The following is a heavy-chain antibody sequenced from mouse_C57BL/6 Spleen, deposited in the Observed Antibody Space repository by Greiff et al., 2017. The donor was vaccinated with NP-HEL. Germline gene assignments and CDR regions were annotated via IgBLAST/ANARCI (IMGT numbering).Heavy chain of an antibody. D-gene: IGHD3-2*02. CDR2: IWSGGST. CDR1: GFSLTSYG. J-gene: IGHJ4*01. Sequence: VQRVESGPGLVQPSQSLSITCTVSGFSLTSYGVHWVRQSPGKGLEWLGVIWSGGSTDYNAAFISRLSISKDNSKSQVFFKMNSLQADDTAIYYCARKGPDSSGYVGAMDYWGQGTSVTVSS. CDR3: ARKGPDSSGYVGAMDY. V-gene: IGHV2-2*01.